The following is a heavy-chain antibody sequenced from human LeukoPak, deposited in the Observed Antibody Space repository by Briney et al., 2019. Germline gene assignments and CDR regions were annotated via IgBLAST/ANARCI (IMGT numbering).Heavy chain of an antibody. CDR1: GYTFTSYA. Sequence: ASVNVSCKASGYTFTSYAMHWVRQAPGQRLEWMGWINAGNGNTKYSQKFQGRVTITRDTSASTAYMELSSLRSEDTAVYYRASYRYCTNGVCYIRYYFDYWGQGTLVTVSS. J-gene: IGHJ4*02. CDR3: ASYRYCTNGVCYIRYYFDY. V-gene: IGHV1-3*01. CDR2: INAGNGNT. D-gene: IGHD2-8*01.